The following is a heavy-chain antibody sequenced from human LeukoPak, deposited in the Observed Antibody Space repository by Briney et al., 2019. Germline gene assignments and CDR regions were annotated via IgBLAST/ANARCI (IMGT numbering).Heavy chain of an antibody. J-gene: IGHJ4*02. Sequence: SETLSLTCTVSGGSISSYYWSWIRQPPGKGLEWIGYIYYSGSTNYNPSLKSRVTISVDTSKNQFSLKLSSVTAADTAVYYCARDHGIAAAGMGFDYWGQGTLVTVSS. CDR2: IYYSGST. CDR3: ARDHGIAAAGMGFDY. CDR1: GGSISSYY. V-gene: IGHV4-59*01. D-gene: IGHD6-13*01.